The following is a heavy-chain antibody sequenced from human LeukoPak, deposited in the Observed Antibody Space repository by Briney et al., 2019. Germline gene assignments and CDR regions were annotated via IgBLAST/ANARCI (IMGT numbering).Heavy chain of an antibody. Sequence: SETLSLTCTVSGGSISSYYWSWIRQPPGKGLEWIGYIYYSGSTNYNPSLKSRVTISVDTSKNQFSLKLSSVTAADTAVYYCARRRDTAMAYYFDYWGQGTLVTVPS. CDR1: GGSISSYY. CDR2: IYYSGST. V-gene: IGHV4-59*01. D-gene: IGHD5-18*01. J-gene: IGHJ4*02. CDR3: ARRRDTAMAYYFDY.